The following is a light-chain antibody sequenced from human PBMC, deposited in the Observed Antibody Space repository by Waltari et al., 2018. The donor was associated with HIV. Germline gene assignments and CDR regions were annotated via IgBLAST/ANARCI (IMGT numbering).Light chain of an antibody. CDR1: NSDVGAYDY. CDR2: EVT. J-gene: IGLJ3*02. Sequence: QSVLTQPASVSGSPGQSITISCTGTNSDVGAYDYVSWYQQYPGKAPKLLIYEVTIRSPGISYRLSCSKSGNTASMTISGLQPEDEAHYYCSSYAATTTILFGGGTRLTVL. V-gene: IGLV2-14*01. CDR3: SSYAATTTIL.